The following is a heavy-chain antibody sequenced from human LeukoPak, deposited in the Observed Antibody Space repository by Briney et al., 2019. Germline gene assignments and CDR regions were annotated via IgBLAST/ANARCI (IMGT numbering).Heavy chain of an antibody. CDR1: GFTVSSNY. Sequence: GGPLRLSCAASGFTVSSNYMSWVRQAPGKGLEWVSVIYSGGSTYYADSVKGRFTISRDNSKNTLYHQMNSLRAEDTAVYYCGRARSSSWYPYYFDYWGQGTLVTVSS. CDR2: IYSGGST. V-gene: IGHV3-66*01. J-gene: IGHJ4*02. CDR3: GRARSSSWYPYYFDY. D-gene: IGHD6-13*01.